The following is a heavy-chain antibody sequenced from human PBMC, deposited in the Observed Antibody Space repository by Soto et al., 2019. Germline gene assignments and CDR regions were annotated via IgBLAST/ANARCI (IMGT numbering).Heavy chain of an antibody. V-gene: IGHV3-48*01. J-gene: IGHJ6*03. CDR1: GFTFSSYS. CDR2: ISSSSSTI. D-gene: IGHD6-25*01. CDR3: ARDRAIAAYYYYYYYMDV. Sequence: GGSLSLSCAASGFTFSSYSMNWVRQAPGKGLEWVSYISSSSSTIYYADSVKGRFTISRDNAKNSLYLQMNSLRAEDTAVYYCARDRAIAAYYYYYYYMDVWGKGTTVTVSS.